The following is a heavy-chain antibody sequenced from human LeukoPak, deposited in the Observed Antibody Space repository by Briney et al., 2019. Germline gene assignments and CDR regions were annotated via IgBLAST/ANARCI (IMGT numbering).Heavy chain of an antibody. Sequence: TGGSLRLSCAASGFTFSSYWMHWVRQAPGKGLVWVSRIKSDGSSTTYADSVEGRFTISRDNAKNTLYLQMNSLRAEDTAVYYCARRAAALDAFDIWGQGTMVTVSS. V-gene: IGHV3-74*01. J-gene: IGHJ3*02. CDR1: GFTFSSYW. CDR2: IKSDGSST. CDR3: ARRAAALDAFDI. D-gene: IGHD6-13*01.